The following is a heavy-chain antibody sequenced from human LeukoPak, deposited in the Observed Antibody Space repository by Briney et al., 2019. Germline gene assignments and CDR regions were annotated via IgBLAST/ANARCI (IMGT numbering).Heavy chain of an antibody. Sequence: GGSLRLSCEASGFVLSNYWMSWVRQAPGKGLEWVANIGQDGSETNYLDSVKGRFTISRDNAKNTLYLQMNSLRAEDTAVYYCARDLGYCSSTSCTNWFDPWGQGTLVTVSS. CDR2: IGQDGSET. V-gene: IGHV3-7*01. CDR1: GFVLSNYW. CDR3: ARDLGYCSSTSCTNWFDP. J-gene: IGHJ5*02. D-gene: IGHD2-2*01.